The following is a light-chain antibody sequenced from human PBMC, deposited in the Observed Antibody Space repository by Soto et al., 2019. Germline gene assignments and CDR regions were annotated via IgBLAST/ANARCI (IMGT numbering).Light chain of an antibody. CDR2: EVN. Sequence: QSALTQPPSVSGSPGQSVTISCAGTSTDSRHYKDVSWYQQRPGKAPKLIIFEVNKRPSGVPDRFSGSKSGNTTSLSVSGLLAEVEADYFCSSYAGSDNVLFGGGTKLTVL. V-gene: IGLV2-8*01. CDR3: SSYAGSDNVL. J-gene: IGLJ2*01. CDR1: STDSRHYKD.